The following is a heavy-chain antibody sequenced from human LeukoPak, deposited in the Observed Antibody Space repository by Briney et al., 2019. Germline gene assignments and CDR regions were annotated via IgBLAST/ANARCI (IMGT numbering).Heavy chain of an antibody. Sequence: GGSLRLSCAASGFTFSSYGMHWVRQAPGKGLEWVSYISSSSSTIYYADSVKGRFTISRDNAKNSLYLQMNSLRAEDTAVYYCARDTYYYDSSGYRPLDYWGQGTLVTVSS. CDR1: GFTFSSYG. CDR3: ARDTYYYDSSGYRPLDY. D-gene: IGHD3-22*01. CDR2: ISSSSSTI. J-gene: IGHJ4*02. V-gene: IGHV3-48*01.